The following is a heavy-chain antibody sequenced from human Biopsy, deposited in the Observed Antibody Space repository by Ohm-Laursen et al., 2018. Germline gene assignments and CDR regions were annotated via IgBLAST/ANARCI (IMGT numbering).Heavy chain of an antibody. CDR1: GYMFLRYY. J-gene: IGHJ4*02. V-gene: IGHV1-46*01. CDR2: ISPGGNST. Sequence: GASVKVSCKASGYMFLRYYIHWVRQAPGQGLEWMGIISPGGNSTAYTQNFQGRVTMTWDTSTTTVYMELSSLRSEDTAVYYCVLASFDYWGQGTLVTVPS. CDR3: VLASFDY.